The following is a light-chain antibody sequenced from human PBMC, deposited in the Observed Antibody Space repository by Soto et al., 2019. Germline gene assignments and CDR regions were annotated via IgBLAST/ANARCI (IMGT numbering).Light chain of an antibody. CDR2: AAS. CDR3: QQYADSPWT. CDR1: QGISSY. Sequence: AIRLTQSPSSLSASTGDRVTITCRASQGISSYLAWYQQKPGKAPKLLIYAASTLQSGVPSRFSGSGSGTDFTLAIGRLEPEDFAVYFCQQYADSPWTFGQGTKVDIK. V-gene: IGKV1-8*01. J-gene: IGKJ1*01.